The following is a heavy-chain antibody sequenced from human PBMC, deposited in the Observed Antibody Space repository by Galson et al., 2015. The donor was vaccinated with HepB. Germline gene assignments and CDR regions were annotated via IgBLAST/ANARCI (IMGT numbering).Heavy chain of an antibody. D-gene: IGHD3-22*01. CDR3: AREFPDRSGFFYNDY. CDR1: GYSFSNYG. CDR2: SSAYRDKA. J-gene: IGHJ4*02. V-gene: IGHV1-18*04. Sequence: SVKVSCKASGYSFSNYGISWVRQAPGQGLEWLGWSSAYRDKANYAQIVQGRVTMTTDTSTSTAYMELRSLTSDDTAMYYCAREFPDRSGFFYNDYWGQGTLVTVSS.